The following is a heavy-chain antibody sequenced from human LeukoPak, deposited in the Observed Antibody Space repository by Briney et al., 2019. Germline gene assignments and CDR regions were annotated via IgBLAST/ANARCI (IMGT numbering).Heavy chain of an antibody. V-gene: IGHV4-59*01. CDR3: ARVRAARPGYYYYYMDV. D-gene: IGHD6-6*01. CDR2: IYYSGST. CDR1: GGSFSSYY. J-gene: IGHJ6*03. Sequence: SETLSLTCAVYGGSFSSYYWSWIRQPPGKGLEWIGYIYYSGSTNYNPSLKSRVTISVDTSKNQFSLKLSSVTAADTAVYYCARVRAARPGYYYYYMDVWGKGTTVTVSS.